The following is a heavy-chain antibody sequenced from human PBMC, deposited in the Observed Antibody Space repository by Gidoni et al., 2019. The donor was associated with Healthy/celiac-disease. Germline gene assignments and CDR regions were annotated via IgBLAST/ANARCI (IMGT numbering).Heavy chain of an antibody. D-gene: IGHD1-26*01. CDR2: IKQDGSEK. J-gene: IGHJ4*02. CDR3: AGTLGATRWGAGY. CDR1: GFPFRSYW. V-gene: IGHV3-7*01. Sequence: EVQLVESGGGLVQPGGSLRLSCAASGFPFRSYWMSWVRQAPGKGLEWVANIKQDGSEKYYVDSVKGRFTISRDNAKNSLYLQMNSLRAEDTAVYYCAGTLGATRWGAGYWGQGTLVTVSS.